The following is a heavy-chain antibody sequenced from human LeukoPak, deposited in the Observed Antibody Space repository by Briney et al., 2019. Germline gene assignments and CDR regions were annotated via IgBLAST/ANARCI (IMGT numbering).Heavy chain of an antibody. CDR1: GFTVSSNY. CDR2: IYSGGNT. V-gene: IGHV3-66*01. CDR3: ARDREYCSGGSCYPNNMDV. D-gene: IGHD2-15*01. Sequence: GGSLRLSCAASGFTVSSNYMSWVRQAPGKGLEWVSAIYSGGNTYYADSVKGRFTISRDNPKNTLYLQMNSLIAEDTAVYYCARDREYCSGGSCYPNNMDVWGQGTTVTVSS. J-gene: IGHJ6*02.